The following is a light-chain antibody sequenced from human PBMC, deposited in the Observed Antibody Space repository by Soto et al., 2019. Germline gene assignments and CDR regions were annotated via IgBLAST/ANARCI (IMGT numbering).Light chain of an antibody. Sequence: EIVMTQSPATLSVSPGERATLSCRASQSVSSNLAWYQHKPGQAPRLLIYGASTRATGIPARFSGSGSGTEFILTISSLQSEDFAVYYCQQYNNWPGTFGPGTKVDIK. CDR1: QSVSSN. J-gene: IGKJ3*01. CDR2: GAS. V-gene: IGKV3-15*01. CDR3: QQYNNWPGT.